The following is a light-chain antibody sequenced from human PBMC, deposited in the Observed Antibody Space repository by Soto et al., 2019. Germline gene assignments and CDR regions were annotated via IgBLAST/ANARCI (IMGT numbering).Light chain of an antibody. CDR2: EVS. V-gene: IGLV2-14*01. CDR3: SSYTTSSTLV. CDR1: SSDVGNYNY. J-gene: IGLJ1*01. Sequence: SVLTKPASVSGSPGQSITLSCTGTSSDVGNYNYVSWFQQHPGKATKLIIFEVSYRPSGISNRFSGSKSGNTACLTISGLQAEDEAVDSCSSYTTSSTLVFGPGTKLTVL.